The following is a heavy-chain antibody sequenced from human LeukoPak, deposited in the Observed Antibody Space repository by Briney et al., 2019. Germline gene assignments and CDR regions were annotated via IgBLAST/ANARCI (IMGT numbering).Heavy chain of an antibody. V-gene: IGHV3-23*01. CDR2: ITGSGGTT. CDR3: ARASGSSGYYQLPIDY. J-gene: IGHJ4*02. Sequence: PGGSLRLSCTVSGFTLSSYEMSWIRQVPGKGLEWVSSITGSGGTTDYAVSVKGRFTISRDNSKNTLYLQMNSLRAEDRAIYYCARASGSSGYYQLPIDYWGQGTLVTVSS. CDR1: GFTLSSYE. D-gene: IGHD3-22*01.